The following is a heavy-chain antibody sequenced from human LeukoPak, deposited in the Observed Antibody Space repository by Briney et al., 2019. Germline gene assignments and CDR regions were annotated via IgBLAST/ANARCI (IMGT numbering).Heavy chain of an antibody. CDR1: GFTVSSNY. J-gene: IGHJ4*02. CDR2: IYSGGTT. V-gene: IGHV3-53*01. Sequence: PGGSLRLSCAASGFTVSSNYMSWVRQAPGKGLEWVSVIYSGGTTYYADSVKGRFTISRDNSKNTLDLQMNSLRAEDTAVYFCARGLSTGNTGYYFDYWGRGTLVTVSS. CDR3: ARGLSTGNTGYYFDY. D-gene: IGHD2-8*02.